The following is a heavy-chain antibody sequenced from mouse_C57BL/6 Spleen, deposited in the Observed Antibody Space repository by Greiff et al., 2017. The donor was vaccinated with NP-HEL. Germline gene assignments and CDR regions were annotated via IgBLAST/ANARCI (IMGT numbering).Heavy chain of an antibody. Sequence: EVQLQQSGPELVKPGASVKMSCKASGYTFTDYNMHWVKQSHGKSLEWIGYINPNNGGTSYNQKFKGKATLTVNKSSSTAYMELRSLTSEDSAVYYCAREVYYYGSSYWLAYWGQGTLVTVSA. V-gene: IGHV1-22*01. CDR2: INPNNGGT. J-gene: IGHJ3*01. CDR3: AREVYYYGSSYWLAY. D-gene: IGHD1-1*01. CDR1: GYTFTDYN.